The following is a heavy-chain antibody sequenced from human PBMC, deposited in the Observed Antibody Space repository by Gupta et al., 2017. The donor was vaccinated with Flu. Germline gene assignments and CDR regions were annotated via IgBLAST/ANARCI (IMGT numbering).Heavy chain of an antibody. Sequence: GSNKYYADSVKGRFTISRDNSKNTLYLQMNSLRAEDTAVYYCAKGQEEIAVAAIFDYWGQGTLVTVSS. D-gene: IGHD6-19*01. V-gene: IGHV3-30*02. CDR2: GSNK. J-gene: IGHJ4*02. CDR3: AKGQEEIAVAAIFDY.